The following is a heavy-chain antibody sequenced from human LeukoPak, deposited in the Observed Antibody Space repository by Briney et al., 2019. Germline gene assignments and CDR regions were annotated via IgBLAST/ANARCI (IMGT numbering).Heavy chain of an antibody. CDR3: ARGLRRFYSSSSSYYFDY. CDR2: MNPNSGNT. CDR1: GYTFTSYD. D-gene: IGHD6-6*01. J-gene: IGHJ4*02. Sequence: ASVKVSCKASGYTFTSYDINWVRQATGQGLEWMGWMNPNSGNTGYAQKLQGRVTITRNTSISTAYMELSSLRSEDAAVYYCARGLRRFYSSSSSYYFDYWGQGTLVTVSS. V-gene: IGHV1-8*03.